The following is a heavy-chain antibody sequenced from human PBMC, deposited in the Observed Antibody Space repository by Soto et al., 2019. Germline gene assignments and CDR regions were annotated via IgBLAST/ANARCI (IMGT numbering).Heavy chain of an antibody. Sequence: EVQLVESGGGLVQPGESLKLSCAASGFTFSVTAMHWVRQASGKGLEWLGRIRSKGNNYATAYAESVKGRFTISRDDSKNTAYLQMNSLKTEDTAVYYCARQDPVTAVENDAFDFWGQGTMVTVSS. CDR1: GFTFSVTA. V-gene: IGHV3-73*01. CDR3: ARQDPVTAVENDAFDF. D-gene: IGHD2-21*02. J-gene: IGHJ3*01. CDR2: IRSKGNNYAT.